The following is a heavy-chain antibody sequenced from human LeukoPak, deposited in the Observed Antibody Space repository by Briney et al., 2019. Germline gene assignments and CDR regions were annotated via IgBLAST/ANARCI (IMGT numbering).Heavy chain of an antibody. V-gene: IGHV1-69*05. J-gene: IGHJ4*02. Sequence: SVKVSCXASGGTFSSYAISWVRRAPGQGLEWMGRIIPIFGTANYAQKFQGRVTITTDESTSTAYMELSSLRSEDTAVYYCARGGNYHYDFWSGYTPFDYWGQGTLVTVSS. CDR3: ARGGNYHYDFWSGYTPFDY. CDR1: GGTFSSYA. CDR2: IIPIFGTA. D-gene: IGHD3-3*01.